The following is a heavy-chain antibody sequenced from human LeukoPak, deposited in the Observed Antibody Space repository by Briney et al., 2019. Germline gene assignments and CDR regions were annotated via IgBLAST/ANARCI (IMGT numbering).Heavy chain of an antibody. Sequence: SETLSLTCTVSGGPIRSYYWSWLRQPAGKGLEWIGRIYTSGSTNYNPSLKSRVTMSVDTSKNQFSLKLSSVTAADTAVYYCARDFANWFDPWGQGTLVTVAS. V-gene: IGHV4-4*07. J-gene: IGHJ5*02. CDR1: GGPIRSYY. CDR3: ARDFANWFDP. CDR2: IYTSGST.